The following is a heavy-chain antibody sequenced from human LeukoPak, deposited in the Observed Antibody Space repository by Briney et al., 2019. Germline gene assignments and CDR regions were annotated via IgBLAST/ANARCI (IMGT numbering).Heavy chain of an antibody. CDR3: AKGVGWFPS. J-gene: IGHJ5*02. D-gene: IGHD3-10*01. CDR1: RFTFNSYA. V-gene: IGHV3-23*01. CDR2: ISDSGSET. Sequence: GGSLRLSCAASRFTFNSYAMSWVRQAPGKGLEWVSVISDSGSETFYADSVKGRFTISRDNSKNTLYLQINSLRAEDTAIYYCAKGVGWFPSWGQGTLVTVSS.